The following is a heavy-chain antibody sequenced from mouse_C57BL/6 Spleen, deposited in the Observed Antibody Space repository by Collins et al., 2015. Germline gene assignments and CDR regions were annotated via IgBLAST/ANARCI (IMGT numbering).Heavy chain of an antibody. V-gene: IGHV1S56*01. D-gene: IGHD1-1*01. J-gene: IGHJ1*01. CDR2: IYPGNVNT. CDR3: ARGSSYWYFDV. Sequence: QVQLQQSGPELVKPGASVRISCKASGYTFTSYYIHWVKQRPGQGLEWIGWIYPGNVNTKYNEKFKGKATLTAGKSSSTAYMQLSSLTSEDSAVYFCARGSSYWYFDVWGAGTTVTVSS. CDR1: GYTFTSYY.